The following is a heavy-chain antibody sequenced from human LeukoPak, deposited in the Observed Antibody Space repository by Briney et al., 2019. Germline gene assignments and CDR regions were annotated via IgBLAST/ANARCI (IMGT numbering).Heavy chain of an antibody. CDR2: ISGSGGST. J-gene: IGHJ4*02. Sequence: GGSLRLSCAASGFTFSGYAMSGVRQAPGKGLEWVSAISGSGGSTYYADSVKGRFTISRDNSKNTLYLQMNSLRAEDTAVYYCASITSVPPFDYWGQGTLVTVSS. V-gene: IGHV3-23*01. D-gene: IGHD3-16*01. CDR1: GFTFSGYA. CDR3: ASITSVPPFDY.